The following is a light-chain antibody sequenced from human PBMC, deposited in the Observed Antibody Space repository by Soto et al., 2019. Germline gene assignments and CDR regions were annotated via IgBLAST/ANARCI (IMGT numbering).Light chain of an antibody. CDR3: SSYASLTNLFV. CDR2: EVS. CDR1: SSDGGGYNY. V-gene: IGLV2-8*01. Sequence: QSVLTQPPSASGSPGQSVTISCIGTSSDGGGYNYVSWYQQHPGKAPKLMIYEVSKPPSGVPDRFSGSKSGNTASLTVSGLQADDEADDFCSSYASLTNLFVFGGGTKLTVL. J-gene: IGLJ2*01.